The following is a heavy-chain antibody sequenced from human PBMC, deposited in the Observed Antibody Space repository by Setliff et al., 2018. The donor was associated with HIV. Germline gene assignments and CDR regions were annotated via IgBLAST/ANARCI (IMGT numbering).Heavy chain of an antibody. V-gene: IGHV1-69*04. CDR3: ARDHHMGYFDF. CDR1: GATFISNT. J-gene: IGHJ4*02. Sequence: SVKVSCKASGATFISNTFSWVRQAPGQGLEWMGRIIPLLGVPNYAQKFQGRVTMTADKSTSTAYMELTSLRSDDTAVYYCARDHHMGYFDFWGQGALVTSPQ. D-gene: IGHD3-16*01. CDR2: IIPLLGVP.